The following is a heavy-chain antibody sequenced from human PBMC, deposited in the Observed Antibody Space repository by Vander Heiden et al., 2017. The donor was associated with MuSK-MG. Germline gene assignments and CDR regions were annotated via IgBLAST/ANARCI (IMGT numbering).Heavy chain of an antibody. CDR3: ARDLYSSSWPDY. CDR2: ISYDGSNK. CDR1: GFTVSSYA. D-gene: IGHD6-13*01. V-gene: IGHV3-30*04. J-gene: IGHJ4*02. Sequence: QVQLVESGGGVVQPGRSLRLSCAASGFTVSSYAMHWVRQAPGKGLEWVAVISYDGSNKYYADSVKGRFTISRDNSKNTLYLQMNSLRAEDTAVYYCARDLYSSSWPDYWGQGTLVTVSS.